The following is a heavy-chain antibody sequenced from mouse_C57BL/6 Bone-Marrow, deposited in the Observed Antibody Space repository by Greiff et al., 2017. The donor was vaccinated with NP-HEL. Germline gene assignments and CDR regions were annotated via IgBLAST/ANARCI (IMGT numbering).Heavy chain of an antibody. Sequence: QVHVKQSGAELVKPGASVKMSCKASGYTFTSYWITWVKQRPGQGLEWIGDIDPGSGSTNYNEKFKSKATLTVDTSSSTAYMQLSSLTSEDSAVYYCARSNWDPYFDYWGQGTTLTVSS. J-gene: IGHJ2*01. CDR2: IDPGSGST. CDR3: ARSNWDPYFDY. CDR1: GYTFTSYW. V-gene: IGHV1-55*01. D-gene: IGHD4-1*01.